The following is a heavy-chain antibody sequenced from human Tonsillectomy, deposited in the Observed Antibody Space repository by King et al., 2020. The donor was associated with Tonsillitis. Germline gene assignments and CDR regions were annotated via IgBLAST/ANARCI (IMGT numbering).Heavy chain of an antibody. CDR2: FYTGDSDT. CDR1: GYTFTYYW. J-gene: IGHJ4*02. Sequence: QLVQSGAEVKRPGESLKISCKGSGYTFTYYWIGWVRQMPGKGLEGMGIFYTGDSDTRYSPSFQGQVTMSADKSISTAYLQWISLKASDTAMYYCARGHRELGVDFWGQGTLVTVSS. CDR3: ARGHRELGVDF. D-gene: IGHD7-27*01. V-gene: IGHV5-51*03.